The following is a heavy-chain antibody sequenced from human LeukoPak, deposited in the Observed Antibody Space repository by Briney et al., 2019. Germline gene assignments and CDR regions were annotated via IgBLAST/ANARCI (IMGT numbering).Heavy chain of an antibody. Sequence: PSETLSLTCTVSGGSISSYYWSWTRQPPGEGLEWIGYIYYSGSTNYNLSLKSRVTVFVDTSKNQFSLKLSSVTAADTAVYYCARGSTTVTVDYWGQGTLVTVSS. CDR2: IYYSGST. J-gene: IGHJ4*02. V-gene: IGHV4-59*01. D-gene: IGHD4-17*01. CDR3: ARGSTTVTVDY. CDR1: GGSISSYY.